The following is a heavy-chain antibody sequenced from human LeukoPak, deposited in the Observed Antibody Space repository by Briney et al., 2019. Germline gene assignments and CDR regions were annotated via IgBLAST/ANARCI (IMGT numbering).Heavy chain of an antibody. CDR2: ISGTSSLI. V-gene: IGHV3-48*02. D-gene: IGHD3-3*01. CDR3: VRDQFFSFDY. J-gene: IGHJ4*02. Sequence: GKSLRLSCAASGFTFNNYGMHWVRQAPGKGLEWVSYISGTSSLIYYADSVKGRFTISRDNAKNSLYLQMNSLRDEDTAVYYCVRDQFFSFDYWGQGTLVTVSS. CDR1: GFTFNNYG.